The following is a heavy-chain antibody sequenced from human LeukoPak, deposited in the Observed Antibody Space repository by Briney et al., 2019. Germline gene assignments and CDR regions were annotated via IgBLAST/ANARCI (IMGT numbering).Heavy chain of an antibody. Sequence: ASVKVSCKTSENTFTGYYMHWVRQAPGQGLEWMGRINPNSGGTNYAQKFQGRVTMTRDTSISTAYMELSRLRSDDTAVYYCAREKEGFGYWGQGTLVTVSS. J-gene: IGHJ4*02. CDR3: AREKEGFGY. V-gene: IGHV1-2*06. CDR2: INPNSGGT. CDR1: ENTFTGYY. D-gene: IGHD3-16*01.